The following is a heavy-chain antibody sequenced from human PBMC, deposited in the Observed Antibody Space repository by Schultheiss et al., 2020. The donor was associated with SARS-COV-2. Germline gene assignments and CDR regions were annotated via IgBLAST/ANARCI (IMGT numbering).Heavy chain of an antibody. CDR3: ARGEYSYRYVDNYYYGLDV. D-gene: IGHD5-18*01. J-gene: IGHJ6*02. Sequence: GGSLRLSCAASGFTFSTYSMNWVRQAPGKGLEWVSVVYSGGDTYYADSVKGRFTISRDNAKNSLYLHMNSLRAEDTAVYYCARGEYSYRYVDNYYYGLDVWGQGTTVTVSS. CDR1: GFTFSTYS. CDR2: VYSGGDT. V-gene: IGHV3-21*04.